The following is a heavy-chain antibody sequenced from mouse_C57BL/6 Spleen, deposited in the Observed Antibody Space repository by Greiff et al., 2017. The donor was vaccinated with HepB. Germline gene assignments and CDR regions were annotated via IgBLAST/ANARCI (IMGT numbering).Heavy chain of an antibody. D-gene: IGHD2-12*01. CDR2: ISSGSSTI. CDR1: GFTFSDYG. V-gene: IGHV5-17*01. J-gene: IGHJ3*01. Sequence: EVKLVESGGGLVKPGGSLKLSCAASGFTFSDYGMHWVRQAPEKGLEWVAYISSGSSTIYYADTVKGRFTISRDNAKNTLFLQMTSLRSEDTAMYYCARGRYDGAWFAYWGQGTLVTVSA. CDR3: ARGRYDGAWFAY.